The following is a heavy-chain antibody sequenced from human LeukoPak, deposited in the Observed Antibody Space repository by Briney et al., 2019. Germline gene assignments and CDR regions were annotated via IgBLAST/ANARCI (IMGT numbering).Heavy chain of an antibody. V-gene: IGHV3-30*02. D-gene: IGHD6-13*01. Sequence: GGSLRLSCAASGFTFSSFGMHWVRQAPGKGLEWVAFIPYDGSAKYYADSVKGRFTISRDNSKNTLYLQMNSLRAEDTAVYYCAILWGGSWYLRVYFQHWGQGTLVTVSS. CDR1: GFTFSSFG. J-gene: IGHJ1*01. CDR2: IPYDGSAK. CDR3: AILWGGSWYLRVYFQH.